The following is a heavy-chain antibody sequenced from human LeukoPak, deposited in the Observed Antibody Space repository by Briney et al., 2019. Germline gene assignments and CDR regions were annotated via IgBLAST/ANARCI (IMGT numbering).Heavy chain of an antibody. J-gene: IGHJ3*01. CDR2: IYSSGDT. V-gene: IGHV4-4*07. Sequence: SETLSLTCTVSGGSINSYYWSWIRQPAGKGLEWIGRIYSSGDTNDNPSLKSRVTMSVDTSKNQFSLNMSSVTAADTAVYYCARPQGPYRFDFWGQGIMVTVSS. CDR3: ARPQGPYRFDF. D-gene: IGHD3-16*02. CDR1: GGSINSYY.